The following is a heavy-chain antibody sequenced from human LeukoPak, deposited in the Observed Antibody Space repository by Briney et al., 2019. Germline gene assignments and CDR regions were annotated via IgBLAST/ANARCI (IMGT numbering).Heavy chain of an antibody. CDR3: ARFDIVVVVAATGALDY. CDR2: IPYDGSNK. Sequence: GGSLRLSCAASGFTFSSYAMHWVRQAPGKGLEWVAVIPYDGSNKYYADSVKGRFTISRDNSKNTLYLQMNSLRAEDTAVYYCARFDIVVVVAATGALDYWGQGTLVTVSS. V-gene: IGHV3-30-3*01. J-gene: IGHJ4*02. CDR1: GFTFSSYA. D-gene: IGHD2-15*01.